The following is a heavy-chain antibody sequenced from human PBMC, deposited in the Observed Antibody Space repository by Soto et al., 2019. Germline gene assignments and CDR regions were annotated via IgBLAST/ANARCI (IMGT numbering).Heavy chain of an antibody. D-gene: IGHD3-22*01. CDR1: GFTCDDYA. CDR2: LTWNGEVV. J-gene: IGHJ4*02. V-gene: IGHV3-9*01. CDR3: VKDSESSGYLTHLDY. Sequence: PGGSLRLSCVAYGFTCDDYAIHWVRQTPGKGLEWVSGLTWNGEVVGYADSVKGRFTISRDNAKNSLYLEMNSLRPEDTALYYCVKDSESSGYLTHLDYWGQGTLVTVSS.